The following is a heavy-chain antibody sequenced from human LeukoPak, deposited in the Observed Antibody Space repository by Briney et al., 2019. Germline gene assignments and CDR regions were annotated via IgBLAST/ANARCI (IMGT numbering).Heavy chain of an antibody. Sequence: ASVKVSCKASGGTFTTYVISWVRQAPGQGLEWMGGIIPVFGTANYAEKFQDRVTITADKSTSTAYMELSSLRSEDTAMYYCAINQAGYCGGGSCYRHEFYYMDVWGKGTSVTVSS. J-gene: IGHJ6*03. V-gene: IGHV1-69*06. D-gene: IGHD2-15*01. CDR2: IIPVFGTA. CDR1: GGTFTTYV. CDR3: AINQAGYCGGGSCYRHEFYYMDV.